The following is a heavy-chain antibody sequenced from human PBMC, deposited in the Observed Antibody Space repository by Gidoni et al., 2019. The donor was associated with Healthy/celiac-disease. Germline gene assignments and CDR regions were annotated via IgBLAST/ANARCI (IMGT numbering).Heavy chain of an antibody. CDR3: ARGSQVITFGGVIVRWGYFDY. CDR2: INHSGST. D-gene: IGHD3-16*02. CDR1: GGSFSGYY. V-gene: IGHV4-34*01. Sequence: QVQLQQWGAGLLKPSETLSLTCAVYGGSFSGYYWSWIRQPPGKGLEWIGEINHSGSTNYNPSLKSRVTISVDTSKNQFSLKLSSVTAADTAVYYCARGSQVITFGGVIVRWGYFDYWGQGTLVTVSS. J-gene: IGHJ4*02.